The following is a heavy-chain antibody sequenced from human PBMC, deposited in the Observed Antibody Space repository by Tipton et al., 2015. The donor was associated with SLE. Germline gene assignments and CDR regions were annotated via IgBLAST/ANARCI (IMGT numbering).Heavy chain of an antibody. CDR3: AKDSLGSPNEDYGMDV. CDR1: GFIFSSYG. V-gene: IGHV3-30*18. CDR2: IWSDGGNK. Sequence: RSLRLSCVASGFIFSSYGMHWVRQAPGKGLEWVAVIWSDGGNKHYADSVKGRFTISRDNSKNTLYLQMNSLRAEDTAVYYCAKDSLGSPNEDYGMDVWGQGTTVTVSS. D-gene: IGHD2-15*01. J-gene: IGHJ6*02.